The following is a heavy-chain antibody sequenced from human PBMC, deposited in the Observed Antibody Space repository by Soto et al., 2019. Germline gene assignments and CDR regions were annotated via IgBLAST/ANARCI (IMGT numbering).Heavy chain of an antibody. CDR3: ARGGRRNYYYYGMDV. D-gene: IGHD2-15*01. CDR2: IWYDGSNK. Sequence: GGSLRLSCAASGFTFSSYGMHWVRQAPGKGLEWVAVIWYDGSNKYYADSVKGRFTISRDNSKNTLYLQMNSLRAEDTAVYYCARGGRRNYYYYGMDVWGQGTTVTVSS. V-gene: IGHV3-33*01. J-gene: IGHJ6*02. CDR1: GFTFSSYG.